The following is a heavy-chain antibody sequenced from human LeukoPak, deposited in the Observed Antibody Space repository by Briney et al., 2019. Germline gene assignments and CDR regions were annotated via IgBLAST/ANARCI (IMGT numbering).Heavy chain of an antibody. D-gene: IGHD6-13*01. CDR3: ARAHFIYSITWFWFDP. Sequence: PSGTLSLTCTVSGDSVTSSSYYWGWLRQPPGKGLEWIGSIQHTGTTFYNPSLKSRVTISVDTSKNQFSLTLNSVTAADTAVYYCARAHFIYSITWFWFDPWGQGTLVTVSS. CDR1: GDSVTSSSYY. J-gene: IGHJ5*02. V-gene: IGHV4-39*02. CDR2: IQHTGTT.